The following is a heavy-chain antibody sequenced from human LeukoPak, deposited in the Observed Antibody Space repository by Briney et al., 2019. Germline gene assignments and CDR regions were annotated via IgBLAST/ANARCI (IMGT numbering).Heavy chain of an antibody. D-gene: IGHD5-18*01. J-gene: IGHJ4*02. CDR3: TTELRGYSPFDY. Sequence: PGGSLRLSCAASGFTFSNAWMSWVRQAPGKGLECIGRIKSKKDGGTTEFAASVKGRFTISRDDSKNTLYLQMNSLKTEDTAVYYCTTELRGYSPFDYWGQGTLVTVSS. V-gene: IGHV3-15*01. CDR1: GFTFSNAW. CDR2: IKSKKDGGTT.